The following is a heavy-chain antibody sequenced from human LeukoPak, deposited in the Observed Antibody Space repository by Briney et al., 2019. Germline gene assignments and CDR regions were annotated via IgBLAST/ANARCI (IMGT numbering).Heavy chain of an antibody. Sequence: GGSLRLSCAASEFTFTDYYMSWIRQAPGKGLEWLSYISISGSTIYYADSVKGRFTISRDNAKNSLYLQMNSLRAEDTAVYYCARDPVHSSGWFAVSYYYMDVWGKGTTVTVSS. CDR3: ARDPVHSSGWFAVSYYYMDV. J-gene: IGHJ6*03. CDR2: ISISGSTI. D-gene: IGHD6-19*01. V-gene: IGHV3-11*04. CDR1: EFTFTDYY.